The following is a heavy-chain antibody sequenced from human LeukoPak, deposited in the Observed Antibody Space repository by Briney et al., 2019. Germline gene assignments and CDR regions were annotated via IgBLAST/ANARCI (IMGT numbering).Heavy chain of an antibody. D-gene: IGHD4-23*01. CDR3: AKDPPTTVVTVHDY. CDR2: ISYDGSNK. CDR1: GFTFSSYG. Sequence: GRSLRLPCAASGFTFSSYGMHWVRQAPGKGLEWVAVISYDGSNKYYADSVKGRFTISRDNSKNTLYLQMNSLRAEDTAVYYCAKDPPTTVVTVHDYWGQGTLVTVSS. J-gene: IGHJ4*02. V-gene: IGHV3-30*18.